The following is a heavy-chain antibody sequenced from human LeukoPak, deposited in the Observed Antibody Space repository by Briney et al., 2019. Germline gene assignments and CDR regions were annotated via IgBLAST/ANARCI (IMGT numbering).Heavy chain of an antibody. CDR1: GYTFTGYY. J-gene: IGHJ4*02. V-gene: IGHV1-8*03. D-gene: IGHD2-2*02. CDR3: ARAPRAAIRPYYFDY. CDR2: INPNSGNT. Sequence: ASVKVSCKASGYTFTGYYMHWVRQAPGQGLEWMGRINPNSGNTGYAQKFQGRVTITRNTSISTAYMELSSLRSEDTAVYYCARAPRAAIRPYYFDYWGQGTLVTVSS.